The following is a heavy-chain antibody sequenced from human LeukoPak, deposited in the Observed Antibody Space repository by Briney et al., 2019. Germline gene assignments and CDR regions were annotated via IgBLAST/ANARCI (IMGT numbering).Heavy chain of an antibody. CDR2: ISSSSSTI. Sequence: GGSLRLSCAASGFTFSSYAMSWVRQAPGKGLEWVSYISSSSSTIYYADSVKGRFTISRDNAKNSLYLQMNSLRAEDTAVYYCARDLDYGDSLYYFDYWGQGTLVTVSS. CDR3: ARDLDYGDSLYYFDY. D-gene: IGHD4-17*01. V-gene: IGHV3-48*01. J-gene: IGHJ4*02. CDR1: GFTFSSYA.